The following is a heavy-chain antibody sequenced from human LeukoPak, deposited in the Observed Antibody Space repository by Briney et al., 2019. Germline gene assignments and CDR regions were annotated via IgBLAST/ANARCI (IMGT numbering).Heavy chain of an antibody. D-gene: IGHD3-22*01. CDR1: GGSISSYY. CDR3: ARGLAYYYDSSGYGAFDI. Sequence: VKPSETLSLTCTVSGGSISSYYWSWIRQPPGKGLEWIGYFYYSGSTNYNPSLKTRVTISVDTSKNQFSLKLSSVTAADTAVYYCARGLAYYYDSSGYGAFDIWGQGTMVTVSS. V-gene: IGHV4-59*01. J-gene: IGHJ3*02. CDR2: FYYSGST.